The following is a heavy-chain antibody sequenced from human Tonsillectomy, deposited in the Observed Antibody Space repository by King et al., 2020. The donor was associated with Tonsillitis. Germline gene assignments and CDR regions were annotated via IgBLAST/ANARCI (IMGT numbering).Heavy chain of an antibody. CDR2: IFYNGNT. J-gene: IGHJ4*02. CDR3: ARAKIYYFDH. Sequence: QLQESGPALVKPSQTLSLTCSVSGGSINSVDYYWSWIRQPPGKGLEWIGYIFYNGNTYYNPALQGQATLSIDTSRNHFSLKLTSVTAADTAVNYCARAKIYYFDHWGQGTLVTVSS. D-gene: IGHD3-3*01. V-gene: IGHV4-30-4*01. CDR1: GGSINSVDYY.